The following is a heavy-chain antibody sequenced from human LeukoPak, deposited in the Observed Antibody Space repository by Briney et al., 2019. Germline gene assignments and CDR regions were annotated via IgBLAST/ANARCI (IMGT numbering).Heavy chain of an antibody. D-gene: IGHD5-12*01. CDR1: GGTSSSYA. CDR3: AREHGAIVATRLYWYFDL. J-gene: IGHJ2*01. CDR2: IIPILGIA. V-gene: IGHV1-69*04. Sequence: GASVKVSCKASGGTSSSYAISWVRQAPGQGLEWMGRIIPILGIANYAQKFQGRVTITADKSTSTAYMELSSLRSEDTAVYYCAREHGAIVATRLYWYFDLWGRGTLVTVSS.